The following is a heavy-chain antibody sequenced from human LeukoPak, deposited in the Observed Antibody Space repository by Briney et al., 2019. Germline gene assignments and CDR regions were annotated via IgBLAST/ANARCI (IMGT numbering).Heavy chain of an antibody. CDR3: ARDLLGDCSGGSCYYERNDY. CDR1: GYTFTSYY. J-gene: IGHJ4*02. Sequence: ASVKVSCKASGYTFTSYYMHWERQAPGQGLEWMGIINPSGGSTSYAQKFQGRVTMTRDTSTSTVYMELSSQRSEDTAVYYCARDLLGDCSGGSCYYERNDYWGQGTLVTVSS. CDR2: INPSGGST. V-gene: IGHV1-46*01. D-gene: IGHD2-15*01.